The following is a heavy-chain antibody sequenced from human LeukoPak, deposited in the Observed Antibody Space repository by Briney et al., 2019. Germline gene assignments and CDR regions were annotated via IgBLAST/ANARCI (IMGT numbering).Heavy chain of an antibody. Sequence: GGSLRLSCAAPGFTFSSYSMNWVRQAPGKGLEWVSSISSSSSYIYYADSVKGRFTISRDNAKNSLYLQMNSLRAEDTAVYYCARDSQGDYYDSSGYYGYYFDYWGQGTLVTVSS. V-gene: IGHV3-21*01. CDR1: GFTFSSYS. J-gene: IGHJ4*02. D-gene: IGHD3-22*01. CDR3: ARDSQGDYYDSSGYYGYYFDY. CDR2: ISSSSSYI.